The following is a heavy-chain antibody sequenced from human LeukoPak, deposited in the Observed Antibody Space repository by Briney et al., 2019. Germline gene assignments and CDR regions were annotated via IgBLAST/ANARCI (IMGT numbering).Heavy chain of an antibody. CDR3: ARTPGYSYGIVDY. D-gene: IGHD5-18*01. CDR1: GYSFTSYW. V-gene: IGHV5-51*01. Sequence: GESLKISCKGSGYSFTSYWIGWVRQMPGKGLEWMGTIYPGDSDTRYSPSFQGQVTISADKSISTAYLQWGSLKASDTAMYYCARTPGYSYGIVDYWGQGTLVTVSS. CDR2: IYPGDSDT. J-gene: IGHJ4*02.